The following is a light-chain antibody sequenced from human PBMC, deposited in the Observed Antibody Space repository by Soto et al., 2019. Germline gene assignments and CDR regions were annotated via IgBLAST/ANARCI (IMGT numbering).Light chain of an antibody. CDR1: TSNIGNNY. CDR2: DNN. V-gene: IGLV1-51*01. Sequence: QSVLTQPPSVSAAPGQKVTISCSGSTSNIGNNYLSWYQHLPGTAPQLLIYDNNQRPSGIPDRFSGSKSGTSAILGITGLQTGDEADYYCGTWDSSLSAVVFGGGTKLTVL. J-gene: IGLJ2*01. CDR3: GTWDSSLSAVV.